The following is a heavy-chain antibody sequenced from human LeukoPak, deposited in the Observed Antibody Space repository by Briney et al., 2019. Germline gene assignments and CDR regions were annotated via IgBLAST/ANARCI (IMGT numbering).Heavy chain of an antibody. J-gene: IGHJ3*02. D-gene: IGHD3-22*01. CDR3: ARGAYDDAFDI. V-gene: IGHV4-38-2*02. Sequence: DWIGSIYHSGTTYYNPSLKSRVTISVDTSKNQFSLKLSSVTAADTAVYYCARGAYDDAFDIWGQGTMVTVSS. CDR2: IYHSGTT.